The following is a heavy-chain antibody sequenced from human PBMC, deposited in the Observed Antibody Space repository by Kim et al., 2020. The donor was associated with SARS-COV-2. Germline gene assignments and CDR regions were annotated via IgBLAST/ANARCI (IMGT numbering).Heavy chain of an antibody. J-gene: IGHJ6*02. V-gene: IGHV3-7*04. CDR3: ARRQVPAAIGRFYQYYGLDV. Sequence: GRFPISRDNAKNSLYLQMNSLRAEDTAVYYCARRQVPAAIGRFYQYYGLDVWGQGTTVTVSS. D-gene: IGHD2-2*01.